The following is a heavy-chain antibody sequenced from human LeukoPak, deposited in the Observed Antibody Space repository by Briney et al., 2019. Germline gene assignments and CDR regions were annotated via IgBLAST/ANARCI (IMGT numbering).Heavy chain of an antibody. CDR1: GYSFNSQG. J-gene: IGHJ3*02. Sequence: ASVKVSCKASGYSFNSQGMNWLRQAPGQGLEWMGWINTHSGKPTYAQGFTGRFVFSVDSSVRTVYLQISNLMPEDTAKYYCAREILRFDMWGQGTMVTVSS. V-gene: IGHV7-4-1*02. CDR3: AREILRFDM. CDR2: INTHSGKP.